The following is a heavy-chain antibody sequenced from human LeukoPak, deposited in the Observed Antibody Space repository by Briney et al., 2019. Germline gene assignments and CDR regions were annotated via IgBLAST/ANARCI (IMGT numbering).Heavy chain of an antibody. J-gene: IGHJ3*02. CDR2: IKNDGSVQ. Sequence: GGSLRLSCTASTITLSNYWMHWVRQAPGKGPVWVSGIKNDGSVQNYVDSVRGRFTIYRDNAKNTVSLQMNSLRVEDTAVYYCARVAGVVGANLGLAFDIWGQGTMVTVSS. CDR1: TITLSNYW. D-gene: IGHD1-26*01. V-gene: IGHV3-74*01. CDR3: ARVAGVVGANLGLAFDI.